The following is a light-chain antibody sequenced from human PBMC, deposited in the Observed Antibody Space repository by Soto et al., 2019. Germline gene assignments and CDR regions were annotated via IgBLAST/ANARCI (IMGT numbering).Light chain of an antibody. CDR2: AAA. CDR3: QQYHSYPLT. V-gene: IGKV1-16*02. Sequence: DIQMTQSPSSLSASVGDTVTITCRASQGISNHLAWFQHKPGKAPKALIHAAASLQSGVSSKFSGSGFGTDFTLTITSLQPDDSATYYRQQYHSYPLTFAGGTKVEIK. J-gene: IGKJ4*01. CDR1: QGISNH.